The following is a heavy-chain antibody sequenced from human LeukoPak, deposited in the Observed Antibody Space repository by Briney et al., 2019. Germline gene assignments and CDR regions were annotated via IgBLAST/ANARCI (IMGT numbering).Heavy chain of an antibody. V-gene: IGHV7-4-1*02. CDR1: GYTFTSYA. Sequence: ASVKVSCKASGYTFTSYAMNWVRQAPGQGLEWMGWINTNTGNPTYAQGFTGRFVFSLDTSVSTAYLQISSLKAEDTAVFYCARYRCSGGSCYSVYWGQGTLVTVSS. D-gene: IGHD2-15*01. CDR2: INTNTGNP. CDR3: ARYRCSGGSCYSVY. J-gene: IGHJ4*02.